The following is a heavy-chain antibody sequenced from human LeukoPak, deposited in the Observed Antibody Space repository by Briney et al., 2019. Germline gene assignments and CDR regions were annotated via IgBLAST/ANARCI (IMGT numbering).Heavy chain of an antibody. J-gene: IGHJ4*02. CDR1: GFTFTDYP. Sequence: GKSLRLSCAASGFTFTDYPMYWVRQAPGKGLEWVAVISYDGGDRYYADSVKGRFAISRDNSKNTLSLEMTSLRTEDTAVYFCAKVRAYNSGYFDYWGQGALVTVSS. V-gene: IGHV3-30*09. D-gene: IGHD6-19*01. CDR2: ISYDGGDR. CDR3: AKVRAYNSGYFDY.